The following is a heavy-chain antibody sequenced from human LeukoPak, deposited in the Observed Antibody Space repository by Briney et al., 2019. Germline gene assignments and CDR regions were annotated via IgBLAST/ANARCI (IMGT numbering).Heavy chain of an antibody. V-gene: IGHV3-66*04. CDR3: ARLADSSGYSLYYFDY. J-gene: IGHJ4*02. CDR2: IYSGGST. Sequence: PGGSLRLSCAASGFTVSSNYMSWVRQAPGKGLEWVSVIYSGGSTYYTDSVKGRFTISRDNSKNTLYLQMNSLRAEDTAVYYCARLADSSGYSLYYFDYWGQGTLVTVSS. CDR1: GFTVSSNY. D-gene: IGHD3-22*01.